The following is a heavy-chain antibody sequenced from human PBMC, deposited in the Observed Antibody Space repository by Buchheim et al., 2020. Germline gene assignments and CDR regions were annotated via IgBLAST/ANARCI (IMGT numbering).Heavy chain of an antibody. CDR2: INPSGTTV. V-gene: IGHV3-48*03. J-gene: IGHJ6*02. Sequence: EVHLVESGGGLVQPGGSLRLSCGASGLTFSAYEMNWVRQAPGKGLEWVSPINPSGTTVHYADSVKGRFTISRANAKNSLYLQMNNLRAEDTAVYYCARVYCNGGSCYTGHNYYYYGMDVWGQGTT. CDR3: ARVYCNGGSCYTGHNYYYYGMDV. CDR1: GLTFSAYE. D-gene: IGHD2-15*01.